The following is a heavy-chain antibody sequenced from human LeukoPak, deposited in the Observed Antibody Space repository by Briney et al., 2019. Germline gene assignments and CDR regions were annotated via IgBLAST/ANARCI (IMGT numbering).Heavy chain of an antibody. D-gene: IGHD3-22*01. Sequence: ASVKVSCKASGYTFTSYDINWVRQAAGQGLEWVGWMNPNSRNTGYAQKFQGRVTMTMNTAISTAYMELSSLSSDDTAVYYCARVYSDSSGYYVQGFDYWGQGTLVTVSS. V-gene: IGHV1-8*01. CDR3: ARVYSDSSGYYVQGFDY. CDR1: GYTFTSYD. CDR2: MNPNSRNT. J-gene: IGHJ4*02.